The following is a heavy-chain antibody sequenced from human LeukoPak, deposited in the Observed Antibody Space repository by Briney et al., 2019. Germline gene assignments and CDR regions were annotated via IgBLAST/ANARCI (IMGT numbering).Heavy chain of an antibody. D-gene: IGHD3-9*01. CDR1: GYTFTSYG. V-gene: IGHV1-18*01. Sequence: VASVKVSCKAPGYTFTSYGISWVRQAPGQGLEWMEWISAYNGNTKYAQKLQCRVTMTTDASTSTAYMELRSLRSDDTAVYYCARGLGLNLNWFDPWGQGTLVTVSS. CDR2: ISAYNGNT. J-gene: IGHJ5*02. CDR3: ARGLGLNLNWFDP.